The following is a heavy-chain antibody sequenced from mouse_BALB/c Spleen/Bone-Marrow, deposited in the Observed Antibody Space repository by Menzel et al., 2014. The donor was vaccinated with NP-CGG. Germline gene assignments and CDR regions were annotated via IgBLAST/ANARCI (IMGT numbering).Heavy chain of an antibody. CDR3: AREKVYYGIAWFAY. J-gene: IGHJ3*01. Sequence: QVQLQQSGTEVVRPGASVKLSCKASGYSFTTYWMNWVKPRPGQGLEWIGMIHPSDSETRLNQKFKDKATLTVDKSSSTAYMQLNSPTSEDCAVYYCAREKVYYGIAWFAYWGQGTLVTVSA. D-gene: IGHD2-1*01. CDR1: GYSFTTYW. V-gene: IGHV1-61*01. CDR2: IHPSDSET.